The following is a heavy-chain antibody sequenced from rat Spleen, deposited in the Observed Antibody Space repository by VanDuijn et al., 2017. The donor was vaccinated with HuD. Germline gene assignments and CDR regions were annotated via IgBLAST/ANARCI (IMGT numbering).Heavy chain of an antibody. Sequence: EVQLVESGGGLVQPGRSLKLSCAASGFTFSHYGMAWVRQAPTKGLEWVATLSYDGHTTYYRDSVKGRVTISRDNAKSTLYLQMDSLRSEDTATYYCTTGMAYSSSPKRFDYWGQGVMVTVSS. J-gene: IGHJ2*01. CDR1: GFTFSHYG. V-gene: IGHV5-29*01. CDR2: LSYDGHTT. CDR3: TTGMAYSSSPKRFDY. D-gene: IGHD1-2*01.